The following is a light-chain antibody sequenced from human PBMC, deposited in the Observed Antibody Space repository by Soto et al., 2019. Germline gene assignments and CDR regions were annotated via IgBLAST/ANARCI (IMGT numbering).Light chain of an antibody. CDR1: QGISSW. CDR3: QQANSYPIT. CDR2: AAS. J-gene: IGKJ5*01. V-gene: IGKV1-12*01. Sequence: DIPMTQSPSSVSAAVGDRFTITCRASQGISSWLAWYQQKPGKAPKLLIYAASSLQRGVPSRFSGSGSGTDFTLTLSSLQPEDVAPYDCQQANSYPITVGQGTGLEIK.